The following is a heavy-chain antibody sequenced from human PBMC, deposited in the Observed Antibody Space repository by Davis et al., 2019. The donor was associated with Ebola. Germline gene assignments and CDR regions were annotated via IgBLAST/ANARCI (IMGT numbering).Heavy chain of an antibody. CDR3: ARDYVY. V-gene: IGHV4-39*07. J-gene: IGHJ4*02. D-gene: IGHD1-14*01. Sequence: MPSETLSLTCTVSGGSISSSDYYWGWIRQPPGKGLEWIGSIYHSGSTNYSPSLKSRVTISADTSKNQFSLRLKFVTAADTAMYYCARDYVYWGQGILVTVSS. CDR1: GGSISSSDYY. CDR2: IYHSGST.